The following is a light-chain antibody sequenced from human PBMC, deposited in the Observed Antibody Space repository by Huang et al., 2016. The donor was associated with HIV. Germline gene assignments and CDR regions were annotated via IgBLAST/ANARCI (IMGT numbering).Light chain of an antibody. J-gene: IGKJ4*01. CDR1: QRISTY. CDR2: AAS. V-gene: IGKV1-39*01. Sequence: DIQMTLSPSSLSATVGDRVTITCRASQRISTYLNWYQQKPGKAPKLLRYAASSLQSGVPSRFSGSGSGADFALTVSSLRPEDCATYYCQQTYNTPHAFGGGTRVGIK. CDR3: QQTYNTPHA.